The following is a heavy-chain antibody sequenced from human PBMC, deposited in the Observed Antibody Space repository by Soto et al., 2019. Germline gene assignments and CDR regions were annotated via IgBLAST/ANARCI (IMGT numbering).Heavy chain of an antibody. D-gene: IGHD6-13*01. V-gene: IGHV1-18*01. CDR1: GYTFTSYG. CDR2: ISAYNGNT. CDR3: AIMKLLVYSSSQYYYGTDV. Sequence: QVQLLQSGAEVKKPGASVKVSCKASGYTFTSYGISWVRKAPGQGLEWMGWISAYNGNTNYAQKLQGSVTMTTDTSTSTAYMELRSLRADDTAVYYCAIMKLLVYSSSQYYYGTDVWGHGTTVTVSS. J-gene: IGHJ6*02.